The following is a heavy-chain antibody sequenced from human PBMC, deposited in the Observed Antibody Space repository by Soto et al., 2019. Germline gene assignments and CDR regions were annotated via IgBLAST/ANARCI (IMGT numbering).Heavy chain of an antibody. V-gene: IGHV3-30*18. CDR1: GFTFFSFG. J-gene: IGHJ4*02. Sequence: ESGGGVVQPGGSLRLSCAASGFTFFSFGMHWVRQAPGKGLEWVALISHDGTREYYADSVKGRFTISRDNSKNTLYVQMNSLRVEDTAVYYCAKDREPYSRSWPYYWGQGTLVTVSS. CDR2: ISHDGTRE. CDR3: AKDREPYSRSWPYY. D-gene: IGHD6-13*01.